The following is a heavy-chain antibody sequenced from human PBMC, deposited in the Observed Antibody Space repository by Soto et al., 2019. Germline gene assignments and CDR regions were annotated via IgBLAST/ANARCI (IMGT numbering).Heavy chain of an antibody. D-gene: IGHD3-10*01. Sequence: SETLSLTCTVSGGSISSYYWSWIRQPPGKGLEWIGYIYYSGSTNYNPSLKSRVTISVDTSKNQFSLKLSSVTAADTAVYYCARVVMVRGVIIPPYYFDYWGQGTLVTVSS. V-gene: IGHV4-59*01. CDR2: IYYSGST. J-gene: IGHJ4*02. CDR3: ARVVMVRGVIIPPYYFDY. CDR1: GGSISSYY.